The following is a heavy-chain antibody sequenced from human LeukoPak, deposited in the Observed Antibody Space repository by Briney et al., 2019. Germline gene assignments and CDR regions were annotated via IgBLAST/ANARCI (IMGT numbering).Heavy chain of an antibody. J-gene: IGHJ4*02. CDR2: ISSSSTYI. CDR3: ARDQGYGLDY. CDR1: GFTFSDYS. D-gene: IGHD5-18*01. Sequence: GGSLRLSCAASGFTFSDYSMNWVRQAPGKGLEWVSSISSSSTYIYYADSVKGRFTISRDNAKNSLYLQMNSLRAEDTAVYYCARDQGYGLDYWGQGTLVTVSS. V-gene: IGHV3-21*01.